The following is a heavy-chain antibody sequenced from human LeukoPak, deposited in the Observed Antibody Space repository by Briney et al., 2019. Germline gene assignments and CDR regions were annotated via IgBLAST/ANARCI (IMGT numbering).Heavy chain of an antibody. V-gene: IGHV3-7*01. Sequence: GGSPRLSCVGSGFTFSSYWMTWVRQAPGKGLEWVANIKDDGSEKYSVDSVKGRFTISRDNAKNSLYLQMNSLRAEDTGLYYCTTLGYHLDSWGQGTLVTVSS. CDR1: GFTFSSYW. J-gene: IGHJ4*02. CDR3: TTLGYHLDS. D-gene: IGHD3-22*01. CDR2: IKDDGSEK.